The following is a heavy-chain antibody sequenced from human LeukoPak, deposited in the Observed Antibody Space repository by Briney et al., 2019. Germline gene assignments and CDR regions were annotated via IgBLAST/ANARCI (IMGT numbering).Heavy chain of an antibody. CDR1: GGSISSSSYY. J-gene: IGHJ3*02. Sequence: SSETLSLTCTVSGGSISSSSYYWGWIRQPPGKGLEWIGSIYYSGSTYYNPSLKSRVTISVDTSKNQFSLNLGSVTAADTAVYYCARHPCLNCRGGAFDIWGQGTMVTVSS. CDR2: IYYSGST. V-gene: IGHV4-39*01. CDR3: ARHPCLNCRGGAFDI. D-gene: IGHD2-15*01.